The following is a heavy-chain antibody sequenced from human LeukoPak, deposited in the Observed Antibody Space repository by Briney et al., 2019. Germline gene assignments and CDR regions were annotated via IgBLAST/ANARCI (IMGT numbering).Heavy chain of an antibody. Sequence: ASVKVSCKSSGYTFTGYYMHWVRQPPGQGLEWMGWINPNSGGTNYAQKFQGRVTMTRDTSISTAYMELSRLRSDDTAVYYCARGVIHYGDYYYYMDVWGKGTTVTV. V-gene: IGHV1-2*02. D-gene: IGHD4-17*01. CDR3: ARGVIHYGDYYYYMDV. CDR2: INPNSGGT. J-gene: IGHJ6*03. CDR1: GYTFTGYY.